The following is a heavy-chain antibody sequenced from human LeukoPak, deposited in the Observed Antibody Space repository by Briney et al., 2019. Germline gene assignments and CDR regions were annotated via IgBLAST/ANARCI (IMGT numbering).Heavy chain of an antibody. CDR1: GFTFGKYW. CDR2: IKLDGSEK. CDR3: ARGPYGDYVDAFDI. V-gene: IGHV3-7*01. Sequence: GGSLRLSCVASGFTFGKYWMSWVRQAPGKGLEWVANIKLDGSEKNYVDSVKGRFTISRDNTKNSLYLQMNSLRDEDTAVYYCARGPYGDYVDAFDIWGQGTMVTVSS. D-gene: IGHD4-17*01. J-gene: IGHJ3*02.